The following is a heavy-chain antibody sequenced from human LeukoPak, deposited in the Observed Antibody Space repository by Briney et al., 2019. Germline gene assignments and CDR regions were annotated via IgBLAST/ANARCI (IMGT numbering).Heavy chain of an antibody. CDR3: ARQLQRGYSYSDY. D-gene: IGHD5-18*01. V-gene: IGHV5-51*01. Sequence: GESLKISCKGSGDTFTNHWIGWVRQMPGKGLEWMRIIFPGDSDTRYSPSFQGQVTISADKSISTAYLQWSSLKASDSAMYYCARQLQRGYSYSDYWGRGTLVTVSS. J-gene: IGHJ4*02. CDR2: IFPGDSDT. CDR1: GDTFTNHW.